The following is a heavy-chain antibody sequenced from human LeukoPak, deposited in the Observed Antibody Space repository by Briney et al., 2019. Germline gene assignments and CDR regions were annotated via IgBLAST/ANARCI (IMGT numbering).Heavy chain of an antibody. D-gene: IGHD3-10*01. CDR3: AREGITMVRGVIYFDY. V-gene: IGHV4-39*07. CDR1: GGSISSSSYY. CDR2: IYYSGST. Sequence: NTSETLSLTCTVSGGSISSSSYYWGWIRQPPGKGLEWIGSIYYSGSTYYNPSLKSRVTISVDTSKNQFSLKLSSVTAADTAVYYCAREGITMVRGVIYFDYWGQGTLVTVSS. J-gene: IGHJ4*02.